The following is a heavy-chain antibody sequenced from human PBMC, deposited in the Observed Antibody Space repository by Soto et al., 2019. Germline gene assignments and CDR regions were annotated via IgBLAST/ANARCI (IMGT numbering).Heavy chain of an antibody. D-gene: IGHD3-9*01. CDR3: VSWGDILTGYSFDY. CDR1: GYTFTSYY. V-gene: IGHV1-8*01. CDR2: MNPNSGNT. J-gene: IGHJ4*02. Sequence: ASVKVSCKASGYTFTSYYINWVRQATGQGLEWMGWMNPNSGNTGYAQKFQGRVTMTRNTSISTAYMELSSLRSEDTAVYYCVSWGDILTGYSFDYWGQGTLVTVSS.